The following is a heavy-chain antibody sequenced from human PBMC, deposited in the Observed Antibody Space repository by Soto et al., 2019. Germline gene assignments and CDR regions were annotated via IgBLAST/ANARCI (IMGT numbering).Heavy chain of an antibody. V-gene: IGHV3-21*01. CDR2: ISSSSSYI. CDR1: GFTFSSYS. D-gene: IGHD5-18*01. Sequence: EVQLVESGGGLVKPGGSLRLSCAASGFTFSSYSMNWVRQAPGKGLEWVSSISSSSSYIYYADSVKGRFTISRDNAKNSLYLQMNSLRAEETAVYYCARDQPGYSYGYGLGYWGQGTLVTLSS. J-gene: IGHJ4*02. CDR3: ARDQPGYSYGYGLGY.